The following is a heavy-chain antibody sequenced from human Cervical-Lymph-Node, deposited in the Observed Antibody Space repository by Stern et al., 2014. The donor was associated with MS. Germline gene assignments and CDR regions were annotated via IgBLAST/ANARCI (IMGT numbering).Heavy chain of an antibody. CDR3: AREPDYGDYAIDY. J-gene: IGHJ4*02. Sequence: QVQLVPSRAAVKKPGSSVKVSCKASGGTFSSYTISWMRQAPGKGLEWMGRIIPILGIANYAQKFQGRVTITADKSTSTAYMELSSLRSEDTAVYYCAREPDYGDYAIDYWGQGTLVTVSS. D-gene: IGHD4-17*01. CDR2: IIPILGIA. CDR1: GGTFSSYT. V-gene: IGHV1-69*08.